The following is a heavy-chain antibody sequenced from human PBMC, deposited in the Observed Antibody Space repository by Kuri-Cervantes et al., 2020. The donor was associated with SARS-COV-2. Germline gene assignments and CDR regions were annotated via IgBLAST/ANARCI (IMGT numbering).Heavy chain of an antibody. D-gene: IGHD5-12*01. V-gene: IGHV1-69*05. CDR1: GGTFSSYA. CDR3: ARGVVDIDNSAFDI. Sequence: SVKVSCKASGGTFSSYAISWVRQAPGQGLEWMGGIIPIFGTANYAQKFQGRVTITTDESTSTAYMELSSLRSEDTAVYYCARGVVDIDNSAFDIWGQGTRVTVS. CDR2: IIPIFGTA. J-gene: IGHJ3*02.